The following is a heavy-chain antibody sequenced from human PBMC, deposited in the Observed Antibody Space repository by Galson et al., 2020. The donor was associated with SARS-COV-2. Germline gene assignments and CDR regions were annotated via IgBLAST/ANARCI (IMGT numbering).Heavy chain of an antibody. CDR2: ITENDRLT. CDR3: SKSDWFGDIPELGAL. J-gene: IGHJ4*02. D-gene: IGHD3-10*01. V-gene: IGHV3-23*01. CDR1: GFTLERDV. Sequence: GESLKISCAASGFTLERDVMSWFRQAPGRGLEWVSTITENDRLTFYADSVKGRFTISRDSFRNTVYLQMNSLRAEDTAVYYCSKSDWFGDIPELGALWGQGTTVTVSS.